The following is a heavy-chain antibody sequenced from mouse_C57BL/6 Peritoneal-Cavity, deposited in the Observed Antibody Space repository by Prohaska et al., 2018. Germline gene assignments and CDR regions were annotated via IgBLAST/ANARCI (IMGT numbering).Heavy chain of an antibody. D-gene: IGHD2-3*01. CDR3: ASFYDGYTRDY. J-gene: IGHJ2*01. V-gene: IGHV3-6*01. Sequence: DVQLQESGPGLVKPSQSLSLTCSVTGYSITSGYYWNWIRQFPGNKLEWMGYISYDGSNNYNPSLKNRISITRDTSKNQFFLKLNSVTTEDTATYYCASFYDGYTRDYWGQMTTLPV. CDR2: ISYDGSN. CDR1: GYSITSGYY.